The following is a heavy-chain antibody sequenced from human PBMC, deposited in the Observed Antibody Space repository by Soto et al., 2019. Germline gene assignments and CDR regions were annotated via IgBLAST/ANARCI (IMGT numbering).Heavy chain of an antibody. V-gene: IGHV1-69*01. D-gene: IGHD2-15*01. J-gene: IGHJ6*02. CDR3: ARSQGGSSSLDIYYYYYYGMDG. CDR2: IIPIFGTA. Sequence: QVQLVQSGAEVKKPGSSVKVSCKAPGGTFSSYAISWVRQAPGQGLEWMGGIIPIFGTANYAQKFQGRVTITADESTSTGYMELRSLRSEDTAVYYCARSQGGSSSLDIYYYYYYGMDGWGQGTTVTVSS. CDR1: GGTFSSYA.